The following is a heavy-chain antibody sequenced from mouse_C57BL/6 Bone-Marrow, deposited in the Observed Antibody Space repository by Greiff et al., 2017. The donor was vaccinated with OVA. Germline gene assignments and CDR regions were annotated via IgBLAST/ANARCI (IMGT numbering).Heavy chain of an antibody. Sequence: QVQLQQSGPGLVQPSQSLSITCTVSGFSLTSYGVHWVRQSPGKGLEWLGVIWSGGSTDYNAAFISRLSISKDNSKSQVFFKMTSLQADDTAIYYCARNDLTYDYDGGYFDYWGQGTTLTVSS. J-gene: IGHJ2*01. D-gene: IGHD2-4*01. CDR2: IWSGGST. CDR1: GFSLTSYG. V-gene: IGHV2-2*01. CDR3: ARNDLTYDYDGGYFDY.